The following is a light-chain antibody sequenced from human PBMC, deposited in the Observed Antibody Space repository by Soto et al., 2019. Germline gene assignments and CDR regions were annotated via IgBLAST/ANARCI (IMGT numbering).Light chain of an antibody. CDR3: QRYNNGPPVT. J-gene: IGKJ3*01. V-gene: IGKV1-27*01. CDR2: AAS. CDR1: QDMNNY. Sequence: DIQMTQSPSSLSASVGDRVTITCRASQDMNNYLAWYQQKRGKPPKLLIYAASTLQSGVPSRFSGGGSGTDFTLTINSLQAEDVATYCWQRYNNGPPVTFGPGTKV.